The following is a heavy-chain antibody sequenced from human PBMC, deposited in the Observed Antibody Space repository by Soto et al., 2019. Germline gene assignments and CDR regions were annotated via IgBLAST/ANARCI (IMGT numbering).Heavy chain of an antibody. CDR1: GGAISSGGYY. V-gene: IGHV4-31*03. CDR2: IYYSGST. J-gene: IGHJ6*03. Sequence: QVQLQESGPGLVKPSQTLSLTCTVSGGAISSGGYYWSWIRQHPGKGLEWIGYIYYSGSTYYNPSLKSRVTIPVATSKNQFSLNLRSVTAAAPAVYYCVRVRRGVPAAPPAYYYYYMDVWGNGTTVTVSS. D-gene: IGHD2-2*01. CDR3: VRVRRGVPAAPPAYYYYYMDV.